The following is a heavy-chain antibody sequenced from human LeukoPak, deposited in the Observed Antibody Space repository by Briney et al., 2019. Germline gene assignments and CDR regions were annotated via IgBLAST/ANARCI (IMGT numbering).Heavy chain of an antibody. CDR1: GFTFSNTW. CDR3: VTGHYSGGSSYNY. D-gene: IGHD2-15*01. V-gene: IGHV3-15*01. Sequence: GGSLRLSCAASGFTFSNTWLSWVRQVPGKGLEWVGRIKSKSDGGTTDHAAPVKGRFTISRDDSKNTLYLQMNSLKTEDTAVYYCVTGHYSGGSSYNYWGQGTLVTVSS. CDR2: IKSKSDGGTT. J-gene: IGHJ4*02.